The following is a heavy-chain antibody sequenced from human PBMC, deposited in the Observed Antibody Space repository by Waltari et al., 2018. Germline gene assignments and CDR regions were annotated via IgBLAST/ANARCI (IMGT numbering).Heavy chain of an antibody. V-gene: IGHV1-69*13. J-gene: IGHJ6*02. CDR3: ARGHPWGDYSYNYYYGMDV. Sequence: QVQLVQSGAEVKKPGSSVKVSCKASGGTFSSYAISWVRQAPGQGLEWMGGIIPIFGTANYAQKFQGRVTITADESTSTAYMELSSLRSEDTAVYYCARGHPWGDYSYNYYYGMDVWGQGTTVTVSS. CDR1: GGTFSSYA. CDR2: IIPIFGTA. D-gene: IGHD4-17*01.